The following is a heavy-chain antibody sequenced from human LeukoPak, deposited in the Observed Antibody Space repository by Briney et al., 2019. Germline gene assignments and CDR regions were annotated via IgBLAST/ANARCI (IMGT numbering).Heavy chain of an antibody. Sequence: SETLSLTCTVSGGSISSSSYYWGRIRQPPGKGLEWIGSIYYSGNTYYNASLKSQVSISIDTSKNQFSLRLTSVTAADTAVYYCARQTGSGLFILPGGQGTLVTVSS. D-gene: IGHD3/OR15-3a*01. J-gene: IGHJ4*02. V-gene: IGHV4-39*01. CDR2: IYYSGNT. CDR3: ARQTGSGLFILP. CDR1: GGSISSSSYY.